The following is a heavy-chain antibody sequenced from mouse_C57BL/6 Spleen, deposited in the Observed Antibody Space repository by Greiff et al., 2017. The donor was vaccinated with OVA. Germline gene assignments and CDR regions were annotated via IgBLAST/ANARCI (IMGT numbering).Heavy chain of an antibody. V-gene: IGHV1-59*01. D-gene: IGHD2-12*01. Sequence: QVQLQQPGAELVRPGTSVKLSCKASGYTFTSYWLHWVKQRPGQGLEWIGVIDPSDSYTNYNQKFKGKATLTVDTSSSTAYMQLSSLTSEDSAVYYCAILRHAMDYWGQGTSVTVSS. CDR1: GYTFTSYW. J-gene: IGHJ4*01. CDR2: IDPSDSYT. CDR3: AILRHAMDY.